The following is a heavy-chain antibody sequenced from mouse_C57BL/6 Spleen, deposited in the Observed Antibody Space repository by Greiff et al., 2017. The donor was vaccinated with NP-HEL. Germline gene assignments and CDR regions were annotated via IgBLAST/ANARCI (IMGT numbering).Heavy chain of an antibody. D-gene: IGHD2-3*01. CDR2: ITYDGSST. CDR3: ARERLYYWYFDV. J-gene: IGHJ1*03. CDR1: GFTFSDYY. Sequence: VQLVESEGGLVQPGSSMKLSCTASGFTFSDYYMAWVRQVPEKGLEWVANITYDGSSTYYLDSLKSRFIISRDHAKNILYLQMSSLKSEDTATYYCARERLYYWYFDVWGTGTTVTVSS. V-gene: IGHV5-16*01.